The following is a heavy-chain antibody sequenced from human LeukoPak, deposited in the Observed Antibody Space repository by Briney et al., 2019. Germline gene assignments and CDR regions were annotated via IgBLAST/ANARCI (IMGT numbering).Heavy chain of an antibody. CDR3: AKNLPGRPFDY. D-gene: IGHD6-6*01. J-gene: IGHJ4*02. V-gene: IGHV3-23*01. Sequence: GGSLRLSCAASGFTFSSYWMHWVRQAPGKGLEWVSSIGTGGDDRYYADSVTGRFVISRDNSKNTVYLQMNSLRAEDTAIYYCAKNLPGRPFDYWGQGALVTVSS. CDR2: IGTGGDDR. CDR1: GFTFSSYW.